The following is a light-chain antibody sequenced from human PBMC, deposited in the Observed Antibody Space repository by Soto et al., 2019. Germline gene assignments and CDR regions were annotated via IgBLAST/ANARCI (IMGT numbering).Light chain of an antibody. J-gene: IGLJ1*01. CDR2: AVN. CDR3: SSYAGTSYIG. Sequence: QSVLTQPPSASGSPGQSVTISCTGTSSDVGGYNYVSWYQQHPGKAPKLIIYAVNKWPSGVPDRFSGSKSGNTASLTVSGLQAEDEADYYCSSYAGTSYIGFGSGTKVTVL. CDR1: SSDVGGYNY. V-gene: IGLV2-8*01.